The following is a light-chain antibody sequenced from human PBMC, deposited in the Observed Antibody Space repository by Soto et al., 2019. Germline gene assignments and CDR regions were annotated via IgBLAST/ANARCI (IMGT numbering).Light chain of an antibody. CDR2: DVT. Sequence: QSALTQPRSVSGSPGQSVTISCTGTSNDVGRFNYVSWYQHHPGKAPKIVIFDVTKRPSGVPDRVSGSKSGNTATLSISGLQADDEANYYCCSYGATYVTFGGGTKLAVL. J-gene: IGLJ2*01. V-gene: IGLV2-11*01. CDR1: SNDVGRFNY. CDR3: CSYGATYVT.